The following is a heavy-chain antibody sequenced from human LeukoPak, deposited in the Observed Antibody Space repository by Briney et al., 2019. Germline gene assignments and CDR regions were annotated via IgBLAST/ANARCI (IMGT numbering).Heavy chain of an antibody. CDR1: GYSISSGYY. D-gene: IGHD3-16*02. CDR3: ARDKDDYVWGTYRW. J-gene: IGHJ4*02. Sequence: SETLSLTCAVSGYSISSGYYWGWVRQAPGKGLEWIGSIYHTGSTDYNPSLKSRLTISVDMSKNQFSLNLRSVTAADTAVYYCARDKDDYVWGTYRWWGQGMLVTVSS. CDR2: IYHTGST. V-gene: IGHV4-38-2*01.